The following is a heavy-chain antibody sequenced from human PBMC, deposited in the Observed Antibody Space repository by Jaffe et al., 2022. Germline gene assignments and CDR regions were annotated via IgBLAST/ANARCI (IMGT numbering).Heavy chain of an antibody. Sequence: QITLKESGPTLVKPTQTLTLTCTFSGFSLNTDGVGVGWIRQPPGKALEWLALIYWNEDTRYSPSLKTRLSITKDISKSQVVLTLTNVEPVDTATYYCAHRILSRKGNVWFDPWGQGTLVTVSS. CDR1: GFSLNTDGVG. J-gene: IGHJ5*02. CDR2: IYWNEDT. D-gene: IGHD3-3*01. V-gene: IGHV2-5*01. CDR3: AHRILSRKGNVWFDP.